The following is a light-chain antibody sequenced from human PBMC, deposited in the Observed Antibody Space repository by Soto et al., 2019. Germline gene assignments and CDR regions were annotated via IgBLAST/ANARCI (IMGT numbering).Light chain of an antibody. CDR3: QEYNNWPPLT. J-gene: IGKJ4*01. CDR2: GTS. CDR1: QSVSGY. V-gene: IGKV3-15*01. Sequence: EIVMTQSPATLSVSPGARATLSCRASQSVSGYLAWYQQKPGQAPRLLIYGTSTRATGIPARFSGSGSGTEFTLAISSLQSEDFAVYYCQEYNNWPPLTFGGGAKVEIK.